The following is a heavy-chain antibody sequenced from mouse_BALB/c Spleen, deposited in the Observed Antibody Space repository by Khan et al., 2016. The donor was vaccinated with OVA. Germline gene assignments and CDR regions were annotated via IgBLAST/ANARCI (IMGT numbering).Heavy chain of an antibody. Sequence: EVKLLESGPGLVKPSQSLSLTCTVTGYSITSGYGWNWIRQFPGNKLEWMGYISYSGSTTYKPSLKCRISITRDKSTNPFFLQLNSVTTEDTATYYCARTARIKYWGQGTTLTVSS. V-gene: IGHV3-2*02. CDR2: ISYSGST. J-gene: IGHJ2*01. CDR1: GYSITSGYG. CDR3: ARTARIKY. D-gene: IGHD1-2*01.